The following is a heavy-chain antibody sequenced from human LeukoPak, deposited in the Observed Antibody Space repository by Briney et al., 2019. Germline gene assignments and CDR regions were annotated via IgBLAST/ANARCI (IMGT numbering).Heavy chain of an antibody. D-gene: IGHD6-19*01. CDR3: AIDAGYGSGWSHWYLDL. V-gene: IGHV3-48*02. CDR1: GFTFSGYS. J-gene: IGHJ2*01. Sequence: PGGSLRLSCAASGFTFSGYSLNWVRQAPGKGLEWVSSISGSVTTIHYADSVKGRFTISRDKAKNSIYLQMNSLTDEDTAVYYCAIDAGYGSGWSHWYLDLWGRGTLVTVSS. CDR2: ISGSVTTI.